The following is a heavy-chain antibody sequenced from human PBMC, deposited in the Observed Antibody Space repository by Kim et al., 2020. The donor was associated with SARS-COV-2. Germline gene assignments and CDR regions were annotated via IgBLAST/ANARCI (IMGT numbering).Heavy chain of an antibody. V-gene: IGHV4-59*08. D-gene: IGHD2-21*02. CDR3: ARLRVTAIGAFDF. J-gene: IGHJ3*01. Sequence: SETLSLTCTVSGGSISSYYWSWIRQPPGKGLEWIGHIYYSGITNYNPSLKSRVTISVDTSKNLFSLKLSSVTAADTAVYYCARLRVTAIGAFDFWGQGT. CDR1: GGSISSYY. CDR2: IYYSGIT.